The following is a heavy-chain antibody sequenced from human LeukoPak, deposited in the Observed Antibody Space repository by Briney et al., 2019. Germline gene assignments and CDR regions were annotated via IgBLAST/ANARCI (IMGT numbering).Heavy chain of an antibody. Sequence: SETLSLTCSVSSGSVRSNYYSWAWIRQAPGKGLEWVGGLDDSGNTYYNPSLKSRLTMSVDTSKNQFSLKLSSVTAADTAVYYCARDAVAAAGTVYWGQGTLVTVSS. CDR1: SGSVRSNYYS. CDR3: ARDAVAAAGTVY. J-gene: IGHJ4*02. V-gene: IGHV4-39*07. D-gene: IGHD6-13*01. CDR2: LDDSGNT.